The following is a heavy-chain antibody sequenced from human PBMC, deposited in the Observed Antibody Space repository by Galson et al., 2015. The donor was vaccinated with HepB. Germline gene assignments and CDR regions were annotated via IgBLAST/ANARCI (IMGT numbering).Heavy chain of an antibody. J-gene: IGHJ4*02. CDR1: GGSFSGYY. V-gene: IGHV4-34*01. D-gene: IGHD6-13*01. CDR2: INHSGST. CDR3: ARGQRSSSKTFDY. Sequence: LSLTCAVYGGSFSGYYWSWIRQPPGKGLEWIGEINHSGSTNYNPSLKSRVTISVDTSKNQLSLKLSSVTAADTAVYYCARGQRSSSKTFDYWGQGTLVTVSS.